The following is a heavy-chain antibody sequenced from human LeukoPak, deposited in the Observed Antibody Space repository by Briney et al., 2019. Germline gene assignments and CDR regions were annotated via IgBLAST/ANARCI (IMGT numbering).Heavy chain of an antibody. CDR1: GGSISSYY. D-gene: IGHD3-22*01. V-gene: IGHV4-59*01. CDR2: IYYSGST. J-gene: IGHJ4*02. Sequence: SETLSLTCTVSGGSISSYYWSWIRQPPGKGLEWIGCIYYSGSTNYNPSLKSRVTISVDTSKNQFSLKLSSVTAADTAAYYCARLPYYDSSGYYPYYFDYWGQGTLVTVSS. CDR3: ARLPYYDSSGYYPYYFDY.